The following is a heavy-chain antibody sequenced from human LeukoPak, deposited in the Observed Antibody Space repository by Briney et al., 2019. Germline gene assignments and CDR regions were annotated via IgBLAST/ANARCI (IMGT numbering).Heavy chain of an antibody. J-gene: IGHJ4*02. CDR2: INPDGGST. V-gene: IGHV1-8*02. CDR1: GYSFTSYG. Sequence: GASVKVSCKASGYSFTSYGITWVRQAPGQGLEWMGLINPDGGSTAYAHRFQGRVIMTRDTSTSTAYMDLSSLRSEGTAVYHCARAPRNSSTMLDFWGQGTLVTISS. CDR3: ARAPRNSSTMLDF. D-gene: IGHD6-13*01.